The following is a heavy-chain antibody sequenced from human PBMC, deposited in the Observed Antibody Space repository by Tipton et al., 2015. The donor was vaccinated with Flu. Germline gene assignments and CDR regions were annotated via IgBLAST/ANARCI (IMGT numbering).Heavy chain of an antibody. Sequence: SLRLSCAASGFTFSSYWMSWVRQAPGKGLEWVANIKQDGSEKYYVDSVKGRFTISRDNAKNSLYLQMNSLRAEDTAVYYCARVKYITIFGVPRYYYYMDVWGKGTTVTVSS. J-gene: IGHJ6*03. D-gene: IGHD3-3*01. CDR2: IKQDGSEK. CDR1: GFTFSSYW. V-gene: IGHV3-7*03. CDR3: ARVKYITIFGVPRYYYYMDV.